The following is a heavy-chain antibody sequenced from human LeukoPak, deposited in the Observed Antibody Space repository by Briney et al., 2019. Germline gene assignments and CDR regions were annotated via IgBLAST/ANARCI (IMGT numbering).Heavy chain of an antibody. CDR3: ARAVASRYFDY. J-gene: IGHJ4*02. V-gene: IGHV4-39*01. CDR1: GGSISSSSYY. CDR2: IYYSGST. Sequence: PSETLSLTCTVSGGSISSSSYYWGWIRQPPGKGLERIGSIYYSGSTYYNPSLKSRVTISVDTSKNQFSLKLSSVTAADTAVYYCARAVASRYFDYWGQGTLVTVSS. D-gene: IGHD6-19*01.